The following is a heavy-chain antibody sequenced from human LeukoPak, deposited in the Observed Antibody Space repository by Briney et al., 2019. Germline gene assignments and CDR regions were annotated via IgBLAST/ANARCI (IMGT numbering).Heavy chain of an antibody. J-gene: IGHJ4*02. CDR2: ISWNSGSI. CDR3: AKVGGSGSYYNPIDY. CDR1: GFTFDDYA. Sequence: GGSLRLSCAASGFTFDDYAMHWVRQAPGKGLELVSGISWNSGSIGYADSVKGRFTISRDNAKNSLYLQMNSLRAEDTALYYCAKVGGSGSYYNPIDYWGQGTLVTVSS. V-gene: IGHV3-9*01. D-gene: IGHD3-10*01.